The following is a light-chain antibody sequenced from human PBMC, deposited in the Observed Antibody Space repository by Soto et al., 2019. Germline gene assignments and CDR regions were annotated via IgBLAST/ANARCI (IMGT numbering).Light chain of an antibody. CDR3: QQYNSHPWT. CDR2: KAS. V-gene: IGKV1-5*03. J-gene: IGKJ1*01. Sequence: DIQMTQSPSTLPASVGARVTVTCRPSQSIRSCLAWYQEKAGKAPKLLIYKASLLETGVPSRFSGSGSGTEFTLTISSLQTDDFGTYYCQQYNSHPWTFGQGTKVDIK. CDR1: QSIRSC.